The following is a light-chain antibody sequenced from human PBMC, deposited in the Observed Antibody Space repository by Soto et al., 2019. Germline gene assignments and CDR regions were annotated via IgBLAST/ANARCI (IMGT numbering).Light chain of an antibody. CDR3: CSYAGSSTS. V-gene: IGLV2-23*01. CDR1: SSDVGSYNL. CDR2: EGS. Sequence: QSALTQPASVSGSPGQSITISCNGTSSDVGSYNLVSWYQQHPGKAPKLMIYEGSKRPSGVSNRFSGSKSGNTASLTISGLQAEDEADYYCCSYAGSSTSFGGGTKLTVL. J-gene: IGLJ3*02.